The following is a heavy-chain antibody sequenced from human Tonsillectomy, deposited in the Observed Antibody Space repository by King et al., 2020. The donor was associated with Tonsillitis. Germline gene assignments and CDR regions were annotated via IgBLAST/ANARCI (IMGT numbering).Heavy chain of an antibody. CDR1: GYTFTIYG. V-gene: IGHV1-18*01. Sequence: QLVQSGAEVKKPGASVRVSCKTSGYTFTIYGISWVRQAPGQGLEWMGWISAYTGNTNYAQHLQGRVTMTTDTSTSTSYRELMSLRSDDTAVYYWARIFKGDGGWDYYYYYMDVGGKGTTVTVSS. J-gene: IGHJ6*03. D-gene: IGHD6-19*01. CDR2: ISAYTGNT. CDR3: ARIFKGDGGWDYYYYYMDV.